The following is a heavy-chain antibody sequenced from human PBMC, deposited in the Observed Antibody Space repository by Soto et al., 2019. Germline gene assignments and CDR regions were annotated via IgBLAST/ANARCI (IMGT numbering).Heavy chain of an antibody. CDR3: ARGYYYGSGSYWKYYFDY. CDR1: GGSFSGYY. D-gene: IGHD3-10*01. Sequence: PSETLSLTCAVYGGSFSGYYWSWIRQPPGKGLEWIGEINHSGSTNYNPSLKSRVTISVDTSKNQFSLKLSSVTAADTAVYYCARGYYYGSGSYWKYYFDYWGQGTLVTVSS. V-gene: IGHV4-34*01. J-gene: IGHJ4*02. CDR2: INHSGST.